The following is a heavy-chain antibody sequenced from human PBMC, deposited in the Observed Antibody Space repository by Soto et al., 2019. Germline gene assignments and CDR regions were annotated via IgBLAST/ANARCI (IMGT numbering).Heavy chain of an antibody. CDR2: IYYSGST. CDR1: GGSISSGGYY. Sequence: QVQLQESGPGLVKPSQTLSLTCTVSGGSISSGGYYWSWIRQHPGKGLEWIGYIYYSGSTYYNPYPKSRVTISLDXCKXQXSLKLSSVTAADTAVYYCARTYYYDSSGYEWLWFDPWGQGTLVTVSS. J-gene: IGHJ5*02. D-gene: IGHD3-22*01. V-gene: IGHV4-31*03. CDR3: ARTYYYDSSGYEWLWFDP.